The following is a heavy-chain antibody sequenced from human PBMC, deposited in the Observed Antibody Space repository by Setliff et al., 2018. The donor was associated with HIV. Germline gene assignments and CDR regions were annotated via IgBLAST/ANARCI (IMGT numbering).Heavy chain of an antibody. V-gene: IGHV4-61*02. CDR2: IYSNGNT. D-gene: IGHD2-8*01. CDR1: GGSISSRSYY. J-gene: IGHJ4*02. CDR3: ARESPDGLDY. Sequence: SETLSLTCTVSGGSISSRSYYWSWLRQPAGKGLGWIGRIYSNGNTDYNPSLKSRVTISEDTSKNQFSLKVNSVTAAGTAMYFCARESPDGLDYWGQGTLVTVSS.